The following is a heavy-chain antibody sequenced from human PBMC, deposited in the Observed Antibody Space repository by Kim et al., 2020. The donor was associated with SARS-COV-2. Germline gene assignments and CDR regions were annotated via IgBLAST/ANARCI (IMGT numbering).Heavy chain of an antibody. J-gene: IGHJ3*02. D-gene: IGHD2-15*01. Sequence: SVKVSCKASGGTFSSYAISWVRQAPGQGLEWMGRIIPILGIANYAQKFQGRVTITADKSTSTAYMELSSLRSEDTAVYYCARDRAGTVLLGAFDIWGQGTMVTVSS. CDR2: IIPILGIA. CDR1: GGTFSSYA. CDR3: ARDRAGTVLLGAFDI. V-gene: IGHV1-69*04.